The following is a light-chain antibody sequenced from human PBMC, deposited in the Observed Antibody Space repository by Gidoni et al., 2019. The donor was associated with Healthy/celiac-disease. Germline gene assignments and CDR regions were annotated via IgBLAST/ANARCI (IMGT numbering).Light chain of an antibody. CDR3: QQYGSSRRA. Sequence: EIVLTQSPGTLSLSPGERATLSCRASQSVSSSYLAWYQQKPGQAPRLRIYGASSRATGIPDRFSGSGSGTDFTLTISRLEPEDFAVYYCQQYGSSRRAFGQGPRLEIK. CDR2: GAS. V-gene: IGKV3-20*01. CDR1: QSVSSSY. J-gene: IGKJ5*01.